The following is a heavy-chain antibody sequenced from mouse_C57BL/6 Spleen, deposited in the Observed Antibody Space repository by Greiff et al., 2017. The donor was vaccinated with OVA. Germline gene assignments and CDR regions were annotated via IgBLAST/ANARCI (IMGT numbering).Heavy chain of an antibody. D-gene: IGHD4-1*01. CDR2: IYPGDGDT. J-gene: IGHJ2*01. CDR1: GYAFSSSW. CDR3: ARSDWDDY. V-gene: IGHV1-82*01. Sequence: LEESGPELVKPGASVKISCKASGYAFSSSWMNWVKQRPGKGLEWIGRIYPGDGDTNYNGKFKGKATLTADKSSSTAYMQLSSLTSEDSAVYFCARSDWDDYWGQGTTLTVSS.